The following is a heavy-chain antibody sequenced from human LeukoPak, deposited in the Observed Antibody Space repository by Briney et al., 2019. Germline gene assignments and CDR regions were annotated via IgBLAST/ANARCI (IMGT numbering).Heavy chain of an antibody. V-gene: IGHV4-4*07. Sequence: SETLSLTCTVSGGSISSYYWSWIRQPAGKGLEWIGRIYTSGSTHYNPSLKSRVTISLGKSKNQFSLKLSSVTAADTAVYFCAREQYNDSSGRILWGQGTLVTVSS. CDR1: GGSISSYY. CDR2: IYTSGST. D-gene: IGHD3-22*01. J-gene: IGHJ4*02. CDR3: AREQYNDSSGRIL.